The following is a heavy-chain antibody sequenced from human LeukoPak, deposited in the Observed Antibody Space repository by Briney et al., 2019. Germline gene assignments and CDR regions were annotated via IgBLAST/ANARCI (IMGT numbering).Heavy chain of an antibody. Sequence: GGSLRLSCAAFGFTFSSYSMNWVRQAPGKGLEWVSSISSSSSYIYYADSVKGRFTISRDNAKNSLYLQMNSLRAEDTAVYYCARDDDTDAFDIWGQGTMVTVSS. CDR3: ARDDDTDAFDI. CDR2: ISSSSSYI. D-gene: IGHD1-1*01. CDR1: GFTFSSYS. J-gene: IGHJ3*02. V-gene: IGHV3-21*01.